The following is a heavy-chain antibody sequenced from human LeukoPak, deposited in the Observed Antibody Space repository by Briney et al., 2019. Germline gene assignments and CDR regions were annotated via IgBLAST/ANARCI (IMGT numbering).Heavy chain of an antibody. V-gene: IGHV4-30-4*07. Sequence: SETLSLTCAVSGGSISSGGYSWGWIRQPPGKGLEWIGYIYYSGSTYYNPSLKSRVTISVDTSKHQFSLKLSSVTAADTAVYYCARGLLLWFGNDAFDIWGQGTMVTVSS. CDR1: GGSISSGGYS. CDR2: IYYSGST. CDR3: ARGLLLWFGNDAFDI. D-gene: IGHD3-10*01. J-gene: IGHJ3*02.